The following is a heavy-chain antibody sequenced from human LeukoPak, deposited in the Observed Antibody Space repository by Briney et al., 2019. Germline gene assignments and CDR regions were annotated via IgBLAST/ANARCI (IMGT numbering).Heavy chain of an antibody. CDR1: GFTFSSYA. CDR3: AKWGLWFGIPQDFDL. D-gene: IGHD3-10*01. J-gene: IGHJ2*01. Sequence: GGSLRLSCAASGFTFSSYAMSWVRQAPGKGLEWVSAISGSGGSTYYADSVKGRFTISRDNSKNTLYLQMNSLRAEDTAVYYCAKWGLWFGIPQDFDLWGRGTLVTVSS. CDR2: ISGSGGST. V-gene: IGHV3-23*01.